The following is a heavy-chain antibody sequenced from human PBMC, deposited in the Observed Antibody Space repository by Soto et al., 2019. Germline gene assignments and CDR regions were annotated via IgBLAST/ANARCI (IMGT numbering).Heavy chain of an antibody. CDR3: ARDLTDFWSGYYPNWFDP. D-gene: IGHD3-3*01. CDR1: GFTFSSYG. CDR2: IWYDGSNK. J-gene: IGHJ5*02. V-gene: IGHV3-33*01. Sequence: GGSLRLSCAASGFTFSSYGMHWVRQAPGKGLEWVAVIWYDGSNKYYADSVKGRFTISRDNSKNTLYLQMNSLRAEDTAVYYCARDLTDFWSGYYPNWFDPWGQGTLVTVSS.